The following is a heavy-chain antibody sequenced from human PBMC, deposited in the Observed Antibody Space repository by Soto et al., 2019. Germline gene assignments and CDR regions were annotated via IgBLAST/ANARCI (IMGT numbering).Heavy chain of an antibody. D-gene: IGHD6-19*01. Sequence: PGGSLRLSCAASGFTVSSNYMRWVRQAAGKGLEWVSVIYSGGITYYADSVKGRFTISRDNSKNTLYLQMNSLRAEDTAVYYCARDAVAGRGLFDDWGQGTLVTVSS. J-gene: IGHJ4*02. CDR2: IYSGGIT. CDR3: ARDAVAGRGLFDD. CDR1: GFTVSSNY. V-gene: IGHV3-53*01.